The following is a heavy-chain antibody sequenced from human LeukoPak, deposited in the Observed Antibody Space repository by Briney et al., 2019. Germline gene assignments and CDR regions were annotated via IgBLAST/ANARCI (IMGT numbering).Heavy chain of an antibody. D-gene: IGHD6-25*01. CDR3: ARVADGYYFDY. CDR1: GYPFTGYY. V-gene: IGHV1-2*02. CDR2: INPNSGDT. J-gene: IGHJ4*02. Sequence: ASLKVSCKASGYPFTGYYMHWVRQAPGQGLDWMGWINPNSGDTNYAQKFHGRVTMTSDTSINTAYMELSRLTSDDTAVYHCARVADGYYFDYWGQGTLVTVTS.